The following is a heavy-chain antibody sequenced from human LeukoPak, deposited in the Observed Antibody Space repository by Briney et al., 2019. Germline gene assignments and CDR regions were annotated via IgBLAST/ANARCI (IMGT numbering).Heavy chain of an antibody. Sequence: ASVKLSCKASGFTFTSSAMQWVRQARGQRLEWIGWIVVGSGNTNYAQKFQERVTITRDMSTSTAYMELSSLRSEDTAVYYCAGVTKREGSSGLYNWFDRWGQGTLVTVSS. J-gene: IGHJ5*02. CDR3: AGVTKREGSSGLYNWFDR. CDR2: IVVGSGNT. CDR1: GFTFTSSA. V-gene: IGHV1-58*02. D-gene: IGHD6-19*01.